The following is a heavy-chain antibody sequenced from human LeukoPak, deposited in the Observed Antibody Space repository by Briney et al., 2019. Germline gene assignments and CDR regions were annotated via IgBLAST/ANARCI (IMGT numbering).Heavy chain of an antibody. D-gene: IGHD4/OR15-4a*01. V-gene: IGHV4-39*07. J-gene: IGHJ4*02. CDR3: ASLTTPDY. Sequence: PSETLSLTCTASGGSISSSSYYWGWIRQPPGKGLEWIGSIYYSGSTYYNPSLKSRVTISVDTSKNQFSLKLSSVTAADTAVYYCASLTTPDYWGQGTLVTVSS. CDR2: IYYSGST. CDR1: GGSISSSSYY.